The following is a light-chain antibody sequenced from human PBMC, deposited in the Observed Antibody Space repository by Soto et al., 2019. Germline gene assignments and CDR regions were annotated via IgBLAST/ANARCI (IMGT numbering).Light chain of an antibody. CDR1: QTISSW. CDR2: KAS. V-gene: IGKV1-5*03. CDR3: QQSYSTPAIT. Sequence: IQVSQSPSALCGSGGALVPITCRASQTISSWLAWYQQKPGKAPKLLIYKASTLKSGVPSRFSGSGSGTEITLPISSPQPADLATHSCQQSYSTPAITFGQGTRLEIK. J-gene: IGKJ5*01.